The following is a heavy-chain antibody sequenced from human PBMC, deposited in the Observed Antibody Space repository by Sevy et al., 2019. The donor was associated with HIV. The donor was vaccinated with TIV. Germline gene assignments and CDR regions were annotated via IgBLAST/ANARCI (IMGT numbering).Heavy chain of an antibody. D-gene: IGHD5-18*01. CDR2: IYSGGST. CDR3: AGDSLSGYAFES. V-gene: IGHV3-53*01. J-gene: IGHJ4*02. CDR1: GFTVSANY. Sequence: GGSLRLSCAASGFTVSANYMSWVRQAPGKGLEWVSAIYSGGSTYYADSVKGRFTISRDDSKNTLYLQMYSLKGEDTAVYYCAGDSLSGYAFESWGQGSLVTVSS.